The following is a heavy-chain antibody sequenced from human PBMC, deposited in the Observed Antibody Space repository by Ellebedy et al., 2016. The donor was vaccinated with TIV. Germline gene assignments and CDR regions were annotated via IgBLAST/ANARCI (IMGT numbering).Heavy chain of an antibody. CDR3: ARDGGVSLWFGELSL. D-gene: IGHD3-10*01. J-gene: IGHJ4*02. V-gene: IGHV3-23*01. CDR2: ISGSGGST. Sequence: GESLKISCAASGFTFSSYAMSWVRQAPGKGLEWVSAISGSGGSTYYADSVKGRFTISRDNSKNTLYLQMNSLRAEDTAVYYCARDGGVSLWFGELSLWGQGTLVTVSS. CDR1: GFTFSSYA.